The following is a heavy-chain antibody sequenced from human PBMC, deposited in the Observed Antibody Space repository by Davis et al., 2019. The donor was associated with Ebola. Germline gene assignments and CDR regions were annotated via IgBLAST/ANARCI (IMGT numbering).Heavy chain of an antibody. Sequence: GESLKISCAASGFTFSTYAMSWVRQAPGKGLEWVSGITGSDGSTYCADSVKGRFTISRDNSKNTLYLQMNSLRAEDTAVYYCAKAQECSSTTCYAFDIWGQGTVVTVSS. V-gene: IGHV3-23*01. J-gene: IGHJ3*02. CDR2: ITGSDGST. CDR3: AKAQECSSTTCYAFDI. D-gene: IGHD2-2*01. CDR1: GFTFSTYA.